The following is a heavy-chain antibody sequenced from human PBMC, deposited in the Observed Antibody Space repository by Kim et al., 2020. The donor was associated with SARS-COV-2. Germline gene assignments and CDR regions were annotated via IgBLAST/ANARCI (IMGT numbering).Heavy chain of an antibody. D-gene: IGHD2-2*01. V-gene: IGHV4-59*01. CDR3: ARGLQPYCSSTSCYEGGWFDP. CDR1: GGSISSYY. Sequence: SETLSLICTVSGGSISSYYWSWIRQPPGKGLEWIGYVYYSGSTNYNPSLKSRVTISVDTSKNQFSLKLSSVTAADTAVYYCARGLQPYCSSTSCYEGGWFDPWGQGTLVTVSS. J-gene: IGHJ5*02. CDR2: VYYSGST.